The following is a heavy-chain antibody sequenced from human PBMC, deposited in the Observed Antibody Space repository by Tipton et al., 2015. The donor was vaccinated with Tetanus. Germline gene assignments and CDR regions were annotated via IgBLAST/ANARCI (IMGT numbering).Heavy chain of an antibody. CDR3: ARDRGVRGGYYYYHGMDV. CDR2: IYYTGST. D-gene: IGHD3-10*01. V-gene: IGHV4-61*08. CDR1: GASISSGGYF. J-gene: IGHJ6*02. Sequence: PGLVKPSQTLSLTCSVSGASISSGGYFWNWIRHRPGKGLEWIGYIYYTGSTDYNPSLKSRVTISVDTSKSQFSLRLTSVTAADTAVYYCARDRGVRGGYYYYHGMDVWGQGTTVTVSS.